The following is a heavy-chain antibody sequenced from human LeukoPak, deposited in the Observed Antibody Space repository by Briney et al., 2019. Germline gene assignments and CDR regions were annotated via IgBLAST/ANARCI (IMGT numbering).Heavy chain of an antibody. V-gene: IGHV1-2*02. CDR2: INPNSGGT. D-gene: IGHD6-19*01. CDR1: GYTFTGYY. CDR3: ARAPTGYSSGWYDY. Sequence: ASVKVSCKASGYTFTGYYMHWVRQAPGQGLEWMGWINPNSGGTNYAQKFQGRVTMTRDTSISTAYMELSRLRSDDTAVCYCARAPTGYSSGWYDYWGQGTLVTVSS. J-gene: IGHJ4*02.